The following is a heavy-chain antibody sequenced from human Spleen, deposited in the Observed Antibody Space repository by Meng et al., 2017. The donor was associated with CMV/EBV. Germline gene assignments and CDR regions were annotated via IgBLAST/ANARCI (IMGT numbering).Heavy chain of an antibody. D-gene: IGHD3-22*01. V-gene: IGHV1-2*02. CDR2: VNPKSGGT. J-gene: IGHJ6*02. CDR3: VKGRIVARGGDYYNVMDV. CDR1: TFIEYY. Sequence: TFIEYYIHWVRQAPGQGLEWMGWVNPKSGGTNDLQKFQGRVTMTRDTSINTGYMELTRLTSDDTAVYYCVKGRIVARGGDYYNVMDVWGQGTTVTVSS.